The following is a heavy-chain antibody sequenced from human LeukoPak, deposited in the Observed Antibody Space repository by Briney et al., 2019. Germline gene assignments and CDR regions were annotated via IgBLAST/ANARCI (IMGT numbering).Heavy chain of an antibody. CDR2: IYHSGST. CDR1: GHSISSGYY. Sequence: PSETLPLTCAVSGHSISSGYYWGWIRQPPGKGLEWIGSIYHSGSTYYNPSLKSRVTISVDTSKNQFSLKLSSVTAADTAVYYCARDLRRIYGSGARQYSSGWYYFDYWGQGTLVTVSS. D-gene: IGHD6-19*01. CDR3: ARDLRRIYGSGARQYSSGWYYFDY. V-gene: IGHV4-38-2*02. J-gene: IGHJ4*02.